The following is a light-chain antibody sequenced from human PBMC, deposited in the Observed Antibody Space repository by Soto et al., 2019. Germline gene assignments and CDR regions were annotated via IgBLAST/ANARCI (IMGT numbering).Light chain of an antibody. CDR1: QSVSSSS. CDR3: QRYGSSPLIT. J-gene: IGKJ5*01. V-gene: IGKV3-20*01. Sequence: ETVLTQSPGSLSLSPGERATLSCRASQSVSSSSLAWYQQRPGQAPRLLICGTSSRATGIPDRFSGSGSGTDFTLTISRLEPEDFAVYFCQRYGSSPLITFGQGTRLEIK. CDR2: GTS.